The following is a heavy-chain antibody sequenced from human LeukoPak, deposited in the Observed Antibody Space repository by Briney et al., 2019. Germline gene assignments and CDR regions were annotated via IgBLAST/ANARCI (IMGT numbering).Heavy chain of an antibody. Sequence: GGSLRLSCAASGFTFSSYAMSWVRQAPGKGLEWVSAISGSGGSTYYADSVKGRFTISRDNSKNTLYLQMNSLRAEDTAVYYCAKDPSQTNYYGSGSYYIYWGQGTLVIVSS. CDR3: AKDPSQTNYYGSGSYYIY. CDR2: ISGSGGST. CDR1: GFTFSSYA. V-gene: IGHV3-23*01. J-gene: IGHJ4*02. D-gene: IGHD3-10*01.